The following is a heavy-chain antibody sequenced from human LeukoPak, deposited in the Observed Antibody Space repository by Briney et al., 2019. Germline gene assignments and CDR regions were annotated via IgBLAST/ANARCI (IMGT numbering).Heavy chain of an antibody. J-gene: IGHJ4*02. Sequence: SVKVSCKASGGTFSSYAISWVRQAPGQGLEWMGGIIPIFGTANYAQKLQGRVTMTTDTSTSTAYMELRSLRSDDTAVYYCASSGDKLTIDYWGQGTLVTVSS. D-gene: IGHD2-15*01. V-gene: IGHV1-69*05. CDR3: ASSGDKLTIDY. CDR2: IIPIFGTA. CDR1: GGTFSSYA.